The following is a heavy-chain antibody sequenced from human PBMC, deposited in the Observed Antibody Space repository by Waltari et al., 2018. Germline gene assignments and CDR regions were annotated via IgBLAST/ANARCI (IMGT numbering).Heavy chain of an antibody. J-gene: IGHJ6*02. D-gene: IGHD2-21*02. CDR2: ISWNSGSR. CDR1: GFTFDDYA. V-gene: IGHV3-9*03. CDR3: AKEGDLYGMDV. Sequence: EVQLVESGGGLVQPGRSLRLSCAASGFTFDDYAMPWVRQAPGKSLEWVSGISWNSGSRGYADSGKGRFTISRENAKNSLYLQMNRLRAEDMALYYCAKEGDLYGMDVWGQGTTVTVSS.